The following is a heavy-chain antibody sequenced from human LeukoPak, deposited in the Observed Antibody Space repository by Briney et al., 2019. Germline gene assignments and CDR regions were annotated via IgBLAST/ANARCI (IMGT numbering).Heavy chain of an antibody. J-gene: IGHJ6*02. CDR3: ARDSETETGWYYYGMDV. V-gene: IGHV3-30-3*01. Sequence: GRSLRLSCAASGFTFSSHYMHWVRQAPGKGLEWVSAISSDGSNEDYADSVQGRFTISRDNSKNTLYLQMNSLRAEDTAVYYCARDSETETGWYYYGMDVWGQGTTVTVSS. CDR1: GFTFSSHY. CDR2: ISSDGSNE. D-gene: IGHD1-1*01.